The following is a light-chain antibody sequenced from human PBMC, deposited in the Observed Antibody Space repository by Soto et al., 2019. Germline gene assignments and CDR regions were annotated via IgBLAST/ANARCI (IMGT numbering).Light chain of an antibody. V-gene: IGKV1-5*01. CDR1: QTVNAW. Sequence: DIQMTQSPSTLSASLGDRVTITCRASQTVNAWLAWYQHKPGKAPKPLIYDASSLESGVPARFSGSGSGTEFILTISSLQPDDVRTHYCQQYNTHSGTSGQGIKVDIX. CDR3: QQYNTHSGT. CDR2: DAS. J-gene: IGKJ1*01.